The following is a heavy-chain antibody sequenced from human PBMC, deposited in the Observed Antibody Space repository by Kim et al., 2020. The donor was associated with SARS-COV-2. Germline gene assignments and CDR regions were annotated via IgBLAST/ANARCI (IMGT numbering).Heavy chain of an antibody. J-gene: IGHJ4*02. CDR1: GFTFSSYA. CDR2: ISGSGGST. CDR3: AKVGPGWVGATGYFDY. Sequence: GGSLRLSCAVSGFTFSSYAMSWVRQAPGKGLEWVSAISGSGGSTYYADSVKGRFTISRDNSKNTLYLQMNSLRAEDTAVYYCAKVGPGWVGATGYFDYWGQGTLVTVSS. V-gene: IGHV3-23*01. D-gene: IGHD1-26*01.